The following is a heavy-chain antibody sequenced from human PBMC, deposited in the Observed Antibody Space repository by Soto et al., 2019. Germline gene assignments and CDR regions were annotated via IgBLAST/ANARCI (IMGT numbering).Heavy chain of an antibody. CDR3: VSYSRKAEAGFDY. CDR2: IYYSGIT. CDR1: GGSISSYY. J-gene: IGHJ4*02. D-gene: IGHD6-13*01. Sequence: SETLSLTCTVSGGSISSYYWSWIRQPPGKGLEWIGYIYYSGITNYNPSLKSRVSISIDTSKNHFSLKLTSVTAADTAVYYCVSYSRKAEAGFDYWGQGALVTVSS. V-gene: IGHV4-59*01.